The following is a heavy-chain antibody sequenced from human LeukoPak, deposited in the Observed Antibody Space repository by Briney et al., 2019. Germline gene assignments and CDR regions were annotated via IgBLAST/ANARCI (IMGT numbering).Heavy chain of an antibody. CDR3: AREKRTMTTVVTNDAFDI. Sequence: SGTLSLTCAVSGGSISSSNWWSWVRQPPGKGLEWIGEIYHSGSTNYNPSLKSRVTISVDKSKNQFSLKLSSVTAADTAVYYCAREKRTMTTVVTNDAFDIWGQGTMVTVSS. D-gene: IGHD4-23*01. CDR1: GGSISSSNW. CDR2: IYHSGST. V-gene: IGHV4-4*02. J-gene: IGHJ3*02.